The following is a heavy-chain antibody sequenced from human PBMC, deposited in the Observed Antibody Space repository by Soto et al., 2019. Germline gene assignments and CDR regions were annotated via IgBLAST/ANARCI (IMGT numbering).Heavy chain of an antibody. CDR1: GDTFSSYA. D-gene: IGHD3-22*01. CDR2: IIPILGTP. J-gene: IGHJ4*02. V-gene: IGHV1-69*10. Sequence: SVKVSCKTSGDTFSSYAISWVRQAPGQGLEWMGGIIPILGTPSYAQKFQGRVTITADKSTSTAYMELSSLRSEDTAVYYCARERSRYDRSGYYRPDYWGQGTLVTVSS. CDR3: ARERSRYDRSGYYRPDY.